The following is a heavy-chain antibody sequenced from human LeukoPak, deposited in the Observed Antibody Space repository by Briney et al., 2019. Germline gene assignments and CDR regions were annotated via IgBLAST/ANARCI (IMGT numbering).Heavy chain of an antibody. CDR1: GYTFSSYG. CDR2: ISAYNGNT. CDR3: ARILEEVGYGSVTRVFDI. Sequence: ASVKVSCKASGYTFSSYGISWVRQAPGQGLEWMGWISAYNGNTNYAQKVQGRVTMTTDTSTMTAYMELSSLSTGDATVYYCARILEEVGYGSVTRVFDIWGQGTMVTVSS. J-gene: IGHJ3*02. V-gene: IGHV1-18*01. D-gene: IGHD5-18*01.